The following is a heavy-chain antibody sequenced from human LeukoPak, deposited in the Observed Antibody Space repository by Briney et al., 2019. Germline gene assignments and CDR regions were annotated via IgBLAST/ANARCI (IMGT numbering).Heavy chain of an antibody. CDR3: ARDLSGIAGYTYDRGIDY. CDR2: IKQDGSEK. Sequence: PGGSLRLSCAASGFTFSSYWMSWVRQAPGKGLEWVANIKQDGSEKYYVDSVKGRFTISRDNAKNSLYLQMNSLRAEDTAVYYCARDLSGIAGYTYDRGIDYWGQGTLVTVSS. CDR1: GFTFSSYW. D-gene: IGHD5-18*01. J-gene: IGHJ4*02. V-gene: IGHV3-7*01.